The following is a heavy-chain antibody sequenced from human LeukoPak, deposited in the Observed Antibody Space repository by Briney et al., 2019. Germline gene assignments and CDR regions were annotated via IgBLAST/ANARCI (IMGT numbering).Heavy chain of an antibody. V-gene: IGHV3-48*03. D-gene: IGHD5-24*01. CDR1: GFTFSSYE. CDR2: ISSSGSTI. J-gene: IGHJ4*02. Sequence: GGSLRLSCAASGFTFSSYEMNWVRQAPGKGLEWVSYISSSGSTIYYADSVKGRFTISRDNSKNTLYLQMNSLRAEDTAVYYCAKTERWLPSDYWGQGTLVTVSS. CDR3: AKTERWLPSDY.